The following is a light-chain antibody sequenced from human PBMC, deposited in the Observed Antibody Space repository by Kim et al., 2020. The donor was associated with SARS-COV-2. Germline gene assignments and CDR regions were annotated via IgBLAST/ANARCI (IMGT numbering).Light chain of an antibody. CDR3: QQYNIWPRT. CDR2: GTS. V-gene: IGKV3-15*01. CDR1: QSVNSN. Sequence: VSPGERATLSCRASQSVNSNLAWYQQKPGQAPRLLISGTSTRATGIPARFSGSGSGTEFTLTISSLQSEDFAVYYCQQYNIWPRTFGQGTKVDIK. J-gene: IGKJ1*01.